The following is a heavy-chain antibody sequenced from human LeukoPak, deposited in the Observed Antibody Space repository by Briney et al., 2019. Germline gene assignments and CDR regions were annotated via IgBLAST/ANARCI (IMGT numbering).Heavy chain of an antibody. Sequence: GGSLRLSCAASGFTFSSYWMSWVRQAPGKGLEWVANIKQDGSEKYYVDSVKGRFTISRDNPKNSLYLQMNSLKAEDTAVYYCARVELWRDYYYYMDVWGKGTTVTVSS. V-gene: IGHV3-7*01. CDR2: IKQDGSEK. D-gene: IGHD5-18*01. CDR1: GFTFSSYW. J-gene: IGHJ6*03. CDR3: ARVELWRDYYYYMDV.